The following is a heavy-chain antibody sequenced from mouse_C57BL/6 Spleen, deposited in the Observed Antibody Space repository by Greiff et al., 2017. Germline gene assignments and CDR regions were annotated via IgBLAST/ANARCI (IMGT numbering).Heavy chain of an antibody. CDR3: ARSGPFVTPIVAPFDY. CDR2: IDPANGNT. CDR1: GFNIKNTY. J-gene: IGHJ2*01. Sequence: EVQLQQSVAELVRPGASVKLSCTASGFNIKNTYMHWVKQRPEQGLEWIGRIDPANGNTKYAPKFQGKATITVDTSSTTAYLQLSSLTSEDTASYYRARSGPFVTPIVAPFDYWGQGTTLTVSS. V-gene: IGHV14-3*01. D-gene: IGHD1-1*01.